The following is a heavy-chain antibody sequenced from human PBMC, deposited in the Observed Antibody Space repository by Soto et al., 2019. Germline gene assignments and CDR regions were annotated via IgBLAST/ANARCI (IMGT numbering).Heavy chain of an antibody. J-gene: IGHJ4*01. Sequence: GASVKVSCKGSGNSLSSTSRHLVRQAPGQGREGRGMISRSGGRTSYAQKFHDRVTMTRDTSTNTVYMELSSLSFFFTVVYSCGSTSCADDCPFRDFVYWG. V-gene: IGHV1-46*01. CDR2: ISRSGGRT. CDR3: GSTSCADDCPFRDFVY. CDR1: GNSLSSTS. D-gene: IGHD2-21*02.